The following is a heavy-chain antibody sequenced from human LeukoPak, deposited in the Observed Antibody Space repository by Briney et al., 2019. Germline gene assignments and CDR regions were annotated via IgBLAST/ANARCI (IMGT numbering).Heavy chain of an antibody. V-gene: IGHV3-23*01. CDR1: GFTFSSYA. CDR2: ISGSGGST. D-gene: IGHD3-22*01. CDR3: AKDLAPYYDSSGYPSY. Sequence: GGSLRLTCAASGFTFSSYAMSWVRQAPGKGLEWVSAISGSGGSTYYADPVKGRFTISRDNSKNTLYLQMNSLRAEDTAVYYCAKDLAPYYDSSGYPSYWGQGTLVTVSS. J-gene: IGHJ4*02.